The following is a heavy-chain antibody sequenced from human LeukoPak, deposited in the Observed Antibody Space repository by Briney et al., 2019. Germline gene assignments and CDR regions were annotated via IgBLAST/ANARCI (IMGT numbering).Heavy chain of an antibody. Sequence: PGGSLRLSCAASGFTFSDYYMSWIRQAPGKGLEWVSYISSSGSTIYYADSVKGRFTISRDNSKNTLYLQMNSLRAEDTAVYYCAKGGGRTMIVVVYWYFQHWGQGTLVTVSS. D-gene: IGHD3-22*01. J-gene: IGHJ1*01. CDR3: AKGGGRTMIVVVYWYFQH. CDR1: GFTFSDYY. CDR2: ISSSGSTI. V-gene: IGHV3-11*01.